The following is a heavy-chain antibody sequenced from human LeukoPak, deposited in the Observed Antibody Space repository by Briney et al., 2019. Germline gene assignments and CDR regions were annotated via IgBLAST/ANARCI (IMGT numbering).Heavy chain of an antibody. D-gene: IGHD3-22*01. Sequence: SETLSLTCTVSSGSISSYYWSWIRQPPGKGLEWIGYIYYSGSTNYNPSLKSRVTISVDTSKNQFSLKLSSVTAADTAVYYCARSYYYDSSGYSDAFDIWGQGTMVTVSS. CDR2: IYYSGST. J-gene: IGHJ3*02. CDR3: ARSYYYDSSGYSDAFDI. V-gene: IGHV4-59*01. CDR1: SGSISSYY.